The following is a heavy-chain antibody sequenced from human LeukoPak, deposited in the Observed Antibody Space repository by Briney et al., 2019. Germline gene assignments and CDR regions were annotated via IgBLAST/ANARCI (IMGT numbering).Heavy chain of an antibody. J-gene: IGHJ3*02. Sequence: ASVKVSCKASGGTFSSCAISWVRQAPGQGLEWMGWISAYNGNTNYAQKLQGRVTMTTDTSTSTAYMELRSLRSDDTAVYYCARAERITIFGVVIRTDAFDIWGQGTMVTVSS. V-gene: IGHV1-18*01. CDR1: GGTFSSCA. CDR2: ISAYNGNT. CDR3: ARAERITIFGVVIRTDAFDI. D-gene: IGHD3-3*01.